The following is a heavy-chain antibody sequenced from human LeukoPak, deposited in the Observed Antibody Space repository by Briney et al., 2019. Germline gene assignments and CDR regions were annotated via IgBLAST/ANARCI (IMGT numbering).Heavy chain of an antibody. V-gene: IGHV4-59*01. D-gene: IGHD1-26*01. CDR1: GGSISSYY. CDR3: ARGGGATTSLLY. J-gene: IGHJ4*02. CDR2: INNSGNT. Sequence: SETLSLTCTVSGGSISSYYWSWIRQPPGKGLEWIGYINNSGNTNYNPSLKSRVTLSVDTSKNQFSLKLTSVTAADAAVYYCARGGGATTSLLYWGQGTLVTVSS.